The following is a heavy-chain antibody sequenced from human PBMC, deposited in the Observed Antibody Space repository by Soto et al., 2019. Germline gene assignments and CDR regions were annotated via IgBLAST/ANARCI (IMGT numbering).Heavy chain of an antibody. CDR3: ARDSSTMFGVFLPYWFDP. D-gene: IGHD3-3*01. V-gene: IGHV1-69*13. CDR2: IIPIFGTA. Sequence: SVKVSCKASGGTFSSYAISWVRQAPGQGLEWMGGIIPIFGTANYAQKLQGRVTITADESTSTAYMELSSLRAEDTAAYYCARDSSTMFGVFLPYWFDPWGQGTLVTVSS. J-gene: IGHJ5*02. CDR1: GGTFSSYA.